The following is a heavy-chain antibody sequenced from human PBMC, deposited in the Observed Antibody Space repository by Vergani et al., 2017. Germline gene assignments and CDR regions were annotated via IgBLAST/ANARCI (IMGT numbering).Heavy chain of an antibody. V-gene: IGHV4-34*01. CDR2: INHSGST. D-gene: IGHD5-24*01. CDR1: GGSFSGYY. J-gene: IGHJ4*02. Sequence: QVQLQQWGAGLLKPSETLYLTCAVYGGSFSGYYWSWIRQPPGKGLVWVGEINHSGSTNYNPSLKSRVTISVDTSKNQFSLKLSSVTAADTSVYYCAGGRATFDYWGQGTLVTVSS. CDR3: AGGRATFDY.